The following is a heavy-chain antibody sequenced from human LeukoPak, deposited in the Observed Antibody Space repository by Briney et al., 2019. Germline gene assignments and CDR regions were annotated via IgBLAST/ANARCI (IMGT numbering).Heavy chain of an antibody. Sequence: ASVKVSCKASGYTFTGYYMHWVRQAPGQGLEWMGWINPNSGGINYAQKFQGRVTMTRDTSISTAYMELSRLRSDDTAVYYCARGAHGDYYIDYWGQGTLVTVSS. CDR3: ARGAHGDYYIDY. CDR1: GYTFTGYY. CDR2: INPNSGGI. D-gene: IGHD4-17*01. V-gene: IGHV1-2*02. J-gene: IGHJ4*02.